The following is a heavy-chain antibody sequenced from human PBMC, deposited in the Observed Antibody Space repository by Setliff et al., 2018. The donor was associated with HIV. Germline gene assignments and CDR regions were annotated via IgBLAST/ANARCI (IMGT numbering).Heavy chain of an antibody. CDR1: GFTFNTSA. Sequence: GASVKVSCKAYGFTFNTSAIQWVRQARGRRLEWIGWIVVGSGNTNYAQKFQERVTITRDMSTSTSYMELTNLRSEDTAVYYCAARPGVDSSGYYDYYYMDVWAKGTTVTVSS. CDR3: AARPGVDSSGYYDYYYMDV. CDR2: IVVGSGNT. D-gene: IGHD3-22*01. J-gene: IGHJ6*03. V-gene: IGHV1-58*02.